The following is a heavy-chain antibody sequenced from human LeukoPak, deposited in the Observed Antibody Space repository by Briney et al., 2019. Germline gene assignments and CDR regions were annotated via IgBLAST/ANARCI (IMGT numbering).Heavy chain of an antibody. J-gene: IGHJ5*02. D-gene: IGHD3-22*01. CDR1: GDSFSSVTDY. Sequence: SETLSLTCTVSGDSFSSVTDYWAWIRQPPGKGLEWIASGDYSGGTYYNPSLESRVAISADMSKNQFSLKLTSVTGADTAVYYYARDLPYDSSGYYSNQGRGWFDPWGQGTLVTVSS. V-gene: IGHV4-39*07. CDR3: ARDLPYDSSGYYSNQGRGWFDP. CDR2: GDYSGGT.